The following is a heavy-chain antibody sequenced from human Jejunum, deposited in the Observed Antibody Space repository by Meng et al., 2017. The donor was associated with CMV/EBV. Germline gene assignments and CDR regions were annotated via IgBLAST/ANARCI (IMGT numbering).Heavy chain of an antibody. Sequence: ASGFTFKNYVMTWVRQAPGKGLEWVSSISASGGSTFYADSVKGRCSISRDNSNNALYLQMNSLRAEDTAVYYCAKDGGTYSGGFDYWGQGTLVTVSS. J-gene: IGHJ4*02. V-gene: IGHV3-23*01. CDR2: ISASGGST. D-gene: IGHD4-23*01. CDR1: GFTFKNYV. CDR3: AKDGGTYSGGFDY.